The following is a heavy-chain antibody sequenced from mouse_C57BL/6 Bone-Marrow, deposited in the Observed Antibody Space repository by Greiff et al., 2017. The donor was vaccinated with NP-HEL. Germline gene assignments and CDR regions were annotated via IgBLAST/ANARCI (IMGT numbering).Heavy chain of an antibody. CDR2: INPNNGGT. CDR3: ARRGGAYDGYYVLDY. CDR1: GYTFTDYN. J-gene: IGHJ2*01. V-gene: IGHV1-18*01. D-gene: IGHD2-3*01. Sequence: VQLQQSGPELVKPGASVKIPCKASGYTFTDYNMDWVKQSHGKSHEWIGDINPNNGGTIYNQKFKGKATLTVDKASSTAYRGLRSRTSEDTAVYYCARRGGAYDGYYVLDYWGQGTTLTVSS.